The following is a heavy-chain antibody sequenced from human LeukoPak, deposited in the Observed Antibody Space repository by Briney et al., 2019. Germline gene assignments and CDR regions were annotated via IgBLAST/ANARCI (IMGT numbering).Heavy chain of an antibody. J-gene: IGHJ4*02. CDR1: GFTFTTYW. CDR2: MKPDGSEI. Sequence: GGSLRLSCAASGFTFTTYWMSWVRQAPGKGLEWVANMKPDGSEIFYVDSVKGRFTISRDNAKNSLYLQMNSLRAEDTAVYYCASFGTSMAAAGTADYWGQGTLVTVSS. V-gene: IGHV3-7*01. D-gene: IGHD6-13*01. CDR3: ASFGTSMAAAGTADY.